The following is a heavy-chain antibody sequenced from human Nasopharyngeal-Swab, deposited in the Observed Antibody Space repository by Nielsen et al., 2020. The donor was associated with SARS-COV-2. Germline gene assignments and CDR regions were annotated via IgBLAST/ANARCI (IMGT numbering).Heavy chain of an antibody. V-gene: IGHV3-74*01. Sequence: GGSLSLSCEVSGVIFSKYWMHWVRQVPGKGLVWVSRVNQDGSRTDYADSVRGRFTISRDNAKNTLYLQMNSLRVEDTAVYYCVKHQGSSSDQWGQGTLVTVSS. CDR3: VKHQGSSSDQ. CDR1: GVIFSKYW. CDR2: VNQDGSRT. J-gene: IGHJ4*02.